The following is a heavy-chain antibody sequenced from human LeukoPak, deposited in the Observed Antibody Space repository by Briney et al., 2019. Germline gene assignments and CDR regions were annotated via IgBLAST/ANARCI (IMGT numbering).Heavy chain of an antibody. CDR2: ICYRGST. D-gene: IGHD4-17*01. V-gene: IGHV4-39*01. CDR1: GGSISSSSYY. J-gene: IGHJ4*02. Sequence: SETLSLTCTVSGGSISSSSYYWRWIRQPPGKGLEWIGSICYRGSTYYNLSLKSRVTISVDTSKNQFSLKLSSVTAADTAVYYCARLGTTVTTDYWGQGTLVTVSS. CDR3: ARLGTTVTTDY.